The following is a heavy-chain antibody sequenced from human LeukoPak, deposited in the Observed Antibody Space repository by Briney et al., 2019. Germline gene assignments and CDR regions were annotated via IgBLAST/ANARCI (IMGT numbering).Heavy chain of an antibody. D-gene: IGHD1-1*01. CDR2: ITSSRSII. Sequence: GGSLRLSCAASGFTFSDYYMSWIRQAPGKGLEGVSYITSSRSIIYYADSVKGRFTISRDNAKNSLYLQMNSLRAEDTALYHCARVLRLERPYYYYYMDVWGKGTTVTISS. J-gene: IGHJ6*03. V-gene: IGHV3-11*01. CDR3: ARVLRLERPYYYYYMDV. CDR1: GFTFSDYY.